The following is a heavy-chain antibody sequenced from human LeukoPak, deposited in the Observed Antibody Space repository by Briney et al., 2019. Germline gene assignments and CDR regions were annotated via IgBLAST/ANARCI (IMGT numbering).Heavy chain of an antibody. V-gene: IGHV4-34*01. Sequence: SETLSLTCAVYGGSFSGYYWSWIRQPPGKGLEWIGEINHSGSTNYNPSLKSRVTISVDTSKNQFSLKLSSVTAADTAVYYCARHSGFDTGITGTKSGVASPKRRYFDLWGRGTLVTVSS. CDR2: INHSGST. J-gene: IGHJ2*01. CDR1: GGSFSGYY. CDR3: ARHSGFDTGITGTKSGVASPKRRYFDL. D-gene: IGHD1-20*01.